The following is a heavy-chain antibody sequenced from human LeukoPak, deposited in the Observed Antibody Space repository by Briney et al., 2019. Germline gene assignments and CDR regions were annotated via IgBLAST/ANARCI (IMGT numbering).Heavy chain of an antibody. J-gene: IGHJ5*02. CDR2: IYYSGST. CDR3: ARSGGWYRDPNWFDP. V-gene: IGHV4-59*01. Sequence: SETLSLTCTVSGGSISSYYWSWIRQPPGKGLEWIGYIYYSGSTNYNPSLKSRVTISVDTSKNQFSLKLSSVTAADTAVYYCARSGGWYRDPNWFDPWGQGTLVTVPS. CDR1: GGSISSYY. D-gene: IGHD6-19*01.